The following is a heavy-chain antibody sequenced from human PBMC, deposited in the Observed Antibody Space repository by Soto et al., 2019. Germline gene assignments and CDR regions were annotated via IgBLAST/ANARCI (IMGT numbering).Heavy chain of an antibody. J-gene: IGHJ3*02. CDR1: GGSISSGGYS. D-gene: IGHD3-22*01. CDR3: AIDYYDHNAFDI. Sequence: SETLSLTCAVSGGSISSGGYSWSWIRQPPGKGLEWIGYIYHSGSTYYNPSLKSRVTISVDTSKNQFSLKLSSVTAADTAVYYCAIDYYDHNAFDIWGQGTMVTVSS. V-gene: IGHV4-30-2*01. CDR2: IYHSGST.